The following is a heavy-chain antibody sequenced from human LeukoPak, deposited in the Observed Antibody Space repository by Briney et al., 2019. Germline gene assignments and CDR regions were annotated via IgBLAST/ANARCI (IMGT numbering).Heavy chain of an antibody. CDR3: ARGGIAAAGHPFDY. D-gene: IGHD6-13*01. CDR2: IYYSGST. Sequence: PSETLSLTCTVSGGSISSYYWSWIRQPPGKGLEWIGYIYYSGSTNYNPSLKSRVTISVDTSKNQFSLKLSSVTAADTAVYYCARGGIAAAGHPFDYWGQGTLVTVSS. J-gene: IGHJ4*02. CDR1: GGSISSYY. V-gene: IGHV4-59*01.